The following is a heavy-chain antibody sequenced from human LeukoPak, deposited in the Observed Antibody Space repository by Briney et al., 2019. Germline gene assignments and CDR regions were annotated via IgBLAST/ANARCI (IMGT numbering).Heavy chain of an antibody. CDR1: GFTFSMYA. J-gene: IGHJ4*02. CDR2: ISSNGGRT. V-gene: IGHV3-64D*06. Sequence: GVSVRLLCSASGFTFSMYAMHCVRQAPGKALEYISAISSNGGRTYYADYVKGRFTISRDNSKNTLYLQMSSLRAEDTAVYYCVKDGGYHGSGSSYYFDYWGQGTLVTVSS. D-gene: IGHD3-10*01. CDR3: VKDGGYHGSGSSYYFDY.